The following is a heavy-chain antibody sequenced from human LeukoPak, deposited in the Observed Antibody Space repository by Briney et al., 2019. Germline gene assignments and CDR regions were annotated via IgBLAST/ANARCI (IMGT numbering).Heavy chain of an antibody. CDR3: ARIGYSSSSIDY. J-gene: IGHJ4*02. D-gene: IGHD6-13*01. V-gene: IGHV3-7*01. Sequence: GVSLRLSCAASGFTFSWYWMSWVRQAPGKGLEWVANIKEDGSIKYYVDSVKGRLTISRDNAKSSVYLQVNSLRAEDTALYYCARIGYSSSSIDYWGQGTLVTVSS. CDR2: IKEDGSIK. CDR1: GFTFSWYW.